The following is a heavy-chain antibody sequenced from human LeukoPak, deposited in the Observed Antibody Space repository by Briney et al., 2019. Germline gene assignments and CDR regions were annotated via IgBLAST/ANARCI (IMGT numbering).Heavy chain of an antibody. V-gene: IGHV3-53*01. CDR3: ARGVGVRGVVSQPLEY. J-gene: IGHJ4*02. CDR1: GFNVSSNY. CDR2: MFSGGSP. D-gene: IGHD3-10*01. Sequence: GGSLRLSCAASGFNVSSNYMTWVRQTPGKALEWVSVMFSGGSPYLADSVKGRFSLSRDNSKNILFLHMNNVRADDTAVYYCARGVGVRGVVSQPLEYWGQGALVTVSS.